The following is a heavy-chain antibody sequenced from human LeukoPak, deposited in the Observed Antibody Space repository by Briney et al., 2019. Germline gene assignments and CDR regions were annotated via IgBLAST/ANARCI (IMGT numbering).Heavy chain of an antibody. D-gene: IGHD6-13*01. J-gene: IGHJ4*02. CDR3: ARVYRGIEAADLRFDY. V-gene: IGHV4-59*02. CDR1: GASVSSHY. Sequence: PSETLSLTCAVSGASVSSHYWRWIRQSPGKGLEWIGHIYHSGTTKYNPSLKGRVTISVDTSKNQFSLKLSSVTAADTAVYYCARVYRGIEAADLRFDYWGQGTLVTVSS. CDR2: IYHSGTT.